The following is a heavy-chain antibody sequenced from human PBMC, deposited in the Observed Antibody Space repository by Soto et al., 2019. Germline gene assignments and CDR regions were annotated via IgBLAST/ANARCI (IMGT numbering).Heavy chain of an antibody. Sequence: EVPLVESGGGLVQPGGSLRLSCAASGIPVSSNYMTWVRQAPGKWLEWVSILHSGGDTYYANSVKGRFTISRHDSTNTLFLQMNSLTAEDTAVYYCARDGPYYYASRMDVWGQGTTVTVSS. D-gene: IGHD3-10*01. J-gene: IGHJ6*02. V-gene: IGHV3-53*04. CDR3: ARDGPYYYASRMDV. CDR1: GIPVSSNY. CDR2: LHSGGDT.